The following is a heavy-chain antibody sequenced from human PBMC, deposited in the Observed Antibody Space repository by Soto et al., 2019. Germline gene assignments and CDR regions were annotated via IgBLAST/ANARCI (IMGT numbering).Heavy chain of an antibody. CDR2: INHRGST. Sequence: SETLSLTCDVSGGLFSGYYWTWIRQPPGKGLEWIGDINHRGSTNQNPSLKSRVIISVDASKRQVSLKLSSVTAADTAVYYCARGSPRVVGVIGGGGVGFGFDYWGQGALVTVSS. CDR3: ARGSPRVVGVIGGGGVGFGFDY. J-gene: IGHJ4*02. CDR1: GGLFSGYY. V-gene: IGHV4-34*01. D-gene: IGHD3-16*01.